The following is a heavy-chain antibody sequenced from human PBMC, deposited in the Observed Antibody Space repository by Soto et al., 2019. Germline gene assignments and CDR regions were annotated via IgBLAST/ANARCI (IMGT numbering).Heavy chain of an antibody. D-gene: IGHD1-26*01. CDR3: ARGGVNGPSRATWFDP. CDR1: GGSFSGYY. Sequence: SETLSLTCAVYGGSFSGYYWSWIRQPPGKGLEWIGEINHSGSTNYNPSLKSRVTISVDKSKNQFSLKLSSVTAADTAVYYCARGGVNGPSRATWFDPWGQGNLVTVSS. J-gene: IGHJ5*02. V-gene: IGHV4-34*01. CDR2: INHSGST.